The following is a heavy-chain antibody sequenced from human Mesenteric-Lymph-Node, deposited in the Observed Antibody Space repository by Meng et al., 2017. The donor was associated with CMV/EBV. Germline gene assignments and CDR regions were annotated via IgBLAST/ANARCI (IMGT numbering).Heavy chain of an antibody. Sequence: SETLSLTCIVSGGSISSSSYYWGWIRQPPGKGLEWIGSIYYSGSTYYNPSLKSRVTISVDTSKNQFSLKLSSVTAADTAVYYCARGQRWWYCSSTSCRRWYFDYWGQGTLVTVSS. CDR2: IYYSGST. V-gene: IGHV4-39*07. J-gene: IGHJ4*02. CDR1: GGSISSSSYY. CDR3: ARGQRWWYCSSTSCRRWYFDY. D-gene: IGHD2-2*01.